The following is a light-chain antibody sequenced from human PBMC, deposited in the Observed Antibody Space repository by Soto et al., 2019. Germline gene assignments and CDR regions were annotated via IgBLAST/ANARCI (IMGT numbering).Light chain of an antibody. V-gene: IGLV2-8*01. CDR2: EVS. Sequence: QSALTQPPSASGSPGQSVTISCTGTSSDVVAYNYVSWYQQYPGQAPKLMIYEVSKRPSGVPDRFSGSKSGKTASLTVSGLQPEDEADYYCTSYAGSNIWVFGGGTKLTVL. CDR1: SSDVVAYNY. CDR3: TSYAGSNIWV. J-gene: IGLJ3*02.